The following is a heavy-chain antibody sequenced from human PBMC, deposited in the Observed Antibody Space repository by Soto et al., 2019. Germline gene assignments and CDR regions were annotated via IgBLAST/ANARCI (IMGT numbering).Heavy chain of an antibody. V-gene: IGHV3-23*01. J-gene: IGHJ4*02. CDR1: VFTFSSYA. D-gene: IGHD5-12*01. Sequence: PGGSLRLSCAASVFTFSSYAMSWVRQAPGKGLEWVSAISGSGGSTYYADSVKGRFTISRDNSKNTLYLQMNSLRAEDTAVYYCARRLDFIESPHYFDYWGQGTLVTVSS. CDR3: ARRLDFIESPHYFDY. CDR2: ISGSGGST.